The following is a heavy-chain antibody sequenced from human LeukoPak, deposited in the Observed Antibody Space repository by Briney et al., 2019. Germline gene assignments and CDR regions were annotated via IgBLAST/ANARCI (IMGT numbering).Heavy chain of an antibody. V-gene: IGHV1-2*02. J-gene: IGHJ4*02. D-gene: IGHD2-15*01. CDR1: GYTFTSYY. Sequence: VASVKVSCTASGYTFTSYYMRWVRQAPGQGLEWMGWINPNGGGTNYAQQFQGRVTMTRDTSTSTAYMELSRLGSDDTAVYCCAIAPGYCSGGSCYGLGHYWGQGALVTLS. CDR3: AIAPGYCSGGSCYGLGHY. CDR2: INPNGGGT.